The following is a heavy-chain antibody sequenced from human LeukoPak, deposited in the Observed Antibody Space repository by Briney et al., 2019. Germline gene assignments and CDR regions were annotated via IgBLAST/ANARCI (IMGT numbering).Heavy chain of an antibody. D-gene: IGHD3-16*01. CDR1: GFTFSGYW. Sequence: GGSLRLSCAASGFTFSGYWMSWVRQAPGKGLEWVANIKHDGSEKYHVASVKGRFTISRDNYQNSLYLQMNSLRPEDTAVYYCARGAGRDDPHYWGQGTLVTVSS. V-gene: IGHV3-7*01. CDR2: IKHDGSEK. J-gene: IGHJ4*02. CDR3: ARGAGRDDPHY.